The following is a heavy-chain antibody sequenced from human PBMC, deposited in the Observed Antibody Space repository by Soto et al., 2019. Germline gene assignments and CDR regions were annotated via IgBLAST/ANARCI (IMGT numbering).Heavy chain of an antibody. V-gene: IGHV5-51*01. J-gene: IGHJ6*02. Sequence: VESLKISCNGSGYSFTSYWIGWVRQMPWKGLEWMGIIYPGDSDTRYSPSFQGQVTISADKSISTAYLQWSSLKASDTAMYYCARYGFGVVIRGYYYYYGMDVWGQGTTVTVSS. D-gene: IGHD3-3*01. CDR1: GYSFTSYW. CDR2: IYPGDSDT. CDR3: ARYGFGVVIRGYYYYYGMDV.